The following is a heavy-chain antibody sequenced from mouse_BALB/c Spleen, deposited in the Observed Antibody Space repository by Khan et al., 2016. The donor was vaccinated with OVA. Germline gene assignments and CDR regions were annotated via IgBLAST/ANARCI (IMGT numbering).Heavy chain of an antibody. D-gene: IGHD1-1*01. J-gene: IGHJ2*01. Sequence: VQLQQSGPELVRPGASVKISCTASGYSFTGYFMNWVMQSHGKSLEWIGRINPHIGETFYNQRFKDKATLTVDESSSTAHMELRSLTSEDSAVYYFTRIYRSDFDYWGQGTTLTVSS. CDR2: INPHIGET. CDR3: TRIYRSDFDY. V-gene: IGHV1-20*01. CDR1: GYSFTGYF.